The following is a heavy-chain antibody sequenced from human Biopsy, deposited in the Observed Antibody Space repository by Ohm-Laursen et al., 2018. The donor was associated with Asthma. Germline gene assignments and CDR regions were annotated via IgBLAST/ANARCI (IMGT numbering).Heavy chain of an antibody. CDR3: ASDFPKDYVRYNFQF. CDR2: HDHEEGGT. J-gene: IGHJ4*02. D-gene: IGHD4-17*01. Sequence: ASVKVSCKISGYSLTDLSMHWVRQAPEHGLEWMGGHDHEEGGTVNARRFQGRVTMTEDTSTDTAYMELSSLSSDDTAVYYCASDFPKDYVRYNFQFWGQGTLVTVSS. CDR1: GYSLTDLS. V-gene: IGHV1-24*01.